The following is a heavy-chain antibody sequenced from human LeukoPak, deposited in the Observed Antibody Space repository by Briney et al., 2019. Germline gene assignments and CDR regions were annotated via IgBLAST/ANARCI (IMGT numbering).Heavy chain of an antibody. D-gene: IGHD3/OR15-3a*01. J-gene: IGHJ6*02. CDR2: INPNSGGT. CDR3: ARDLPSNSGLYGLDV. V-gene: IGHV1-2*04. CDR1: GYTFTGYY. Sequence: ASVKVSCKASGYTFTGYYMHWVRQAPGQGLEWMGWINPNSGGTNYEEKFQGWVTMTRDTSISTAYMELSRLKSDDTAVYYCARDLPSNSGLYGLDVWGQGTTVTVSS.